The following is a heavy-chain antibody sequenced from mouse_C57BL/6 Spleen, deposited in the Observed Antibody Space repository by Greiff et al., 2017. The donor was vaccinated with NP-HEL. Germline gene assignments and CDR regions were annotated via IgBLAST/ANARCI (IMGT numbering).Heavy chain of an antibody. D-gene: IGHD2-2*01. CDR3: ASLYGYDVPAWFAY. Sequence: QVQLQQPGAELVRPGTSVKLSCKASGYTFTSYWMHWVKQRPGQGLEWIGVIDPSDSYTNYNQKFKGKATLTVDTSSSTAYMQLSSLTSEDSAVYYCASLYGYDVPAWFAYWGQGTLVTVSA. CDR2: IDPSDSYT. V-gene: IGHV1-59*01. J-gene: IGHJ3*01. CDR1: GYTFTSYW.